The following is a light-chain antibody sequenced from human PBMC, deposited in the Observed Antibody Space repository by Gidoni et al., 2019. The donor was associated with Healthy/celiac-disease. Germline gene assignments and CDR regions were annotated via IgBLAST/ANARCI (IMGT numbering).Light chain of an antibody. J-gene: IGKJ2*01. CDR3: QQSGSSPYT. CDR1: QSVTNNY. Sequence: EIVLTQSPGTLSLSPGERATLYCRASQSVTNNYLAWYQQKPGQAPRLVIDDASNRATGIPDRFSGSGSGPDFTLTISRLEPEDFAVYYCQQSGSSPYTFGQGSKLEIK. CDR2: DAS. V-gene: IGKV3-20*01.